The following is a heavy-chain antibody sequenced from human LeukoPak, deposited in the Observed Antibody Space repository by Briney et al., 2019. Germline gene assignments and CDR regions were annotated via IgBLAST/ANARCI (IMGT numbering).Heavy chain of an antibody. CDR3: ARSFGGSYAYFDY. CDR2: ISYDGSSK. V-gene: IGHV3-30-3*01. Sequence: GGSLRLSCAASGFIFSSYAMHWVRQAPGKGLEWVALISYDGSSKYYGASVKGRFTISRDSSKNTLHLQMNSLRAEDTAVYYCARSFGGSYAYFDYWGQGTLVTVSS. CDR1: GFIFSSYA. D-gene: IGHD1-26*01. J-gene: IGHJ4*02.